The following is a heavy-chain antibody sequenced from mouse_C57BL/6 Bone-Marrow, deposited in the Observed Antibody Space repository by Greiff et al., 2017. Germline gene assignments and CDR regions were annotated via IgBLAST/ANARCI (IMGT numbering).Heavy chain of an antibody. D-gene: IGHD1-1*01. J-gene: IGHJ4*01. CDR2: IWGGGST. CDR3: AKLFTTVVATDYAMDY. V-gene: IGHV2-9*01. Sequence: VHLVESGPGLVAPSQSLSITCTVSGFSLTSYGVDWVRQPPGKGLEWLGVIWGGGSTNYNSALMSRLSISKDNSKSQVFLKMNSLQTDDTAMYYCAKLFTTVVATDYAMDYWGQGTSVTVSS. CDR1: GFSLTSYG.